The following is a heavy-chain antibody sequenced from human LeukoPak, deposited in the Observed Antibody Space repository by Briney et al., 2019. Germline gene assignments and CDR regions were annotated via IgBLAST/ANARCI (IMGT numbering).Heavy chain of an antibody. CDR1: GFTFGDYA. V-gene: IGHV3-49*04. Sequence: GRSLRLSCTASGFTFGDYAMSWVRQAPGKGLEWVAFIRSKAYGGTTEYAASVKGRFTISRDDSKSIAYLQMNSLKTEDTAVYYCTRDSGLEYSSSWVDYWGQGTLVAVSS. CDR3: TRDSGLEYSSSWVDY. D-gene: IGHD6-6*01. J-gene: IGHJ4*02. CDR2: IRSKAYGGTT.